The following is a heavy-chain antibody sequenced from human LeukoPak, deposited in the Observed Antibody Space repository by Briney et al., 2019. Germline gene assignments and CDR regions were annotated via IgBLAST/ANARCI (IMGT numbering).Heavy chain of an antibody. CDR2: IYYTGST. Sequence: PTETLSLTCTVSGASISNSRYYWGWIRQPPGKGLEWTGTIYYTGSTYYSPSLKSRVTMSVDTSKNQFSLKLSSVTAADTAVYYCASLLNGGVSHWFDPWGQGTLVTVSS. CDR3: ASLLNGGVSHWFDP. CDR1: GASISNSRYY. V-gene: IGHV4-39*01. D-gene: IGHD7-27*01. J-gene: IGHJ5*02.